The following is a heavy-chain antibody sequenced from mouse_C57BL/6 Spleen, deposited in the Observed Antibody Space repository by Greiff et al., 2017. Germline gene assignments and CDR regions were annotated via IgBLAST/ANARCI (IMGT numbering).Heavy chain of an antibody. CDR2: ISYDGSN. J-gene: IGHJ2*01. CDR3: AREGYDYDGYYFDY. Sequence: VQLKESGPGLVKPSQSLSLTCSVTGYSITSGYYWNWIRQFPGNKLEWMGYISYDGSNNYNPSLKNRISITRDTSKNQFFLKLNSVTTEDTATYYCAREGYDYDGYYFDYWGQGTTLTVSS. D-gene: IGHD2-4*01. V-gene: IGHV3-6*01. CDR1: GYSITSGYY.